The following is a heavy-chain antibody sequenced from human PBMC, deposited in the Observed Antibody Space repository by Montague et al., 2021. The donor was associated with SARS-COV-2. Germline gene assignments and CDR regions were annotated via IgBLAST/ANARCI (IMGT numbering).Heavy chain of an antibody. Sequence: TVSLTCTVSGGSISSGSYYWSWIRQPAGKGLEWIGRIYTSGSTNYNPSLKSRVTISVDTSKNQFSLKLSSVTAADTAVYYCARGDGVDTAMVYYYYGMDVWGQGTTVTVSS. V-gene: IGHV4-61*02. J-gene: IGHJ6*02. CDR1: GGSISSGSYY. CDR2: IYTSGST. D-gene: IGHD5-18*01. CDR3: ARGDGVDTAMVYYYYGMDV.